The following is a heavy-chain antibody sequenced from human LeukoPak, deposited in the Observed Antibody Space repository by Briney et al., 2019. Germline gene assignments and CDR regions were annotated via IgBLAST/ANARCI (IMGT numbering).Heavy chain of an antibody. J-gene: IGHJ4*02. Sequence: PGGSLRLSCAASGFSFSFHYMAWVRQAPGKGLEWVSSITTRSDYIYYADSVKGRFTISRDNAKRSVYLQMNSLRAEDTALYYCARDYGGNSDYWGQGTLVTVSS. CDR2: ITTRSDYI. V-gene: IGHV3-21*01. CDR1: GFSFSFHY. D-gene: IGHD4-23*01. CDR3: ARDYGGNSDY.